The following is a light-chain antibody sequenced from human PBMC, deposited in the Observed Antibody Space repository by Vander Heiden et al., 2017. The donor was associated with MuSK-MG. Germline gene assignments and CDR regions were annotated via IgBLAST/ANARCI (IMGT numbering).Light chain of an antibody. Sequence: DIQMTQSPSSLSASVGDRVTITCRASQTISSHLNWYQQKPGKAPKLLIYDASSLQSGVPSRFSGSGSGTDFTLTISSLQPEDFATYYCQHSDSIPYSFGQGTKLEIK. CDR1: QTISSH. CDR2: DAS. V-gene: IGKV1-39*01. J-gene: IGKJ2*03. CDR3: QHSDSIPYS.